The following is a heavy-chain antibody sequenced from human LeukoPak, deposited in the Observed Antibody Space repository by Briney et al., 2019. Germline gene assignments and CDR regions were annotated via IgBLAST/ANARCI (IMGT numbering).Heavy chain of an antibody. J-gene: IGHJ5*02. CDR1: GYTFTGYY. V-gene: IGHV1-2*02. Sequence: ASVKVSCKASGYTFTGYYMHWVRQAPGQGLEWMGWINPNSGGTNYAQKFQGRVTMTRDTSISTAYMELSRLRSDDTAVYYCARNQDDXXXVFDPWGQGTLVTVSS. CDR2: INPNSGGT. CDR3: ARNQDDXXXVFDP. D-gene: IGHD3-16*01.